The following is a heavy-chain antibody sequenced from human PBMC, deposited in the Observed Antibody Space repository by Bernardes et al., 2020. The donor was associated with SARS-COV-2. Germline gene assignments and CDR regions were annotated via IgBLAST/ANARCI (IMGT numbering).Heavy chain of an antibody. D-gene: IGHD3-9*01. CDR3: ARDQDDNFDNPYYFDY. V-gene: IGHV3-48*01. CDR1: GFTFSSYN. Sequence: GGSLRLSCAASGFTFSSYNMNWVRQAPGKGLEWVSYISSSRRIIYYADSVKGRFTISRDNAKNLLYLQMNSLRVEDTAVYFCARDQDDNFDNPYYFDYWGRGTLVTVSS. CDR2: ISSSRRII. J-gene: IGHJ4*02.